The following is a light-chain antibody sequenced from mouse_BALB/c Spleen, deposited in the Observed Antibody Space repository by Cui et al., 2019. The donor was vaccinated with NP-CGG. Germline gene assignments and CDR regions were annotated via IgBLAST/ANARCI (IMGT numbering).Light chain of an antibody. CDR1: NGAVTTSNY. CDR2: GTN. Sequence: PFLTQDPALTTIPGETVTLTWRSSNGAVTTSNYANWVQEKPDHLFTGLIGGTNNRAPGVPARFSGSLIGDKAALTITGAQTEDEAIYFCALWYSNHWVFGGGTKLTVL. CDR3: ALWYSNHWV. V-gene: IGLV1*01. J-gene: IGLJ1*01.